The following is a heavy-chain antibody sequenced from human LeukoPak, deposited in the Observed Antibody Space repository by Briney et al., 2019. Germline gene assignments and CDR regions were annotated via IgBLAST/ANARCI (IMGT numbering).Heavy chain of an antibody. Sequence: ASVEVSCKASGYTFTSYGIGWVRQAPGQGLEWMGWISAYNGNTNYAQKLQGRVTMTTDTSTSTAYMELRSLRSDDTAVYYCARRFWSGHNDYWGQGTLVTVSS. CDR3: ARRFWSGHNDY. J-gene: IGHJ4*02. V-gene: IGHV1-18*01. CDR1: GYTFTSYG. CDR2: ISAYNGNT. D-gene: IGHD3-3*01.